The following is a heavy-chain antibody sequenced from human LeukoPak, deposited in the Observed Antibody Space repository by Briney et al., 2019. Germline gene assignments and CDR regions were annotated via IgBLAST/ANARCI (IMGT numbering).Heavy chain of an antibody. D-gene: IGHD3-16*01. J-gene: IGHJ4*02. CDR3: ARGPGDYVWGIYFDY. Sequence: GGSLRLSCAASGFTFSSYGMHWVRQAPGKGLEWVAVIWNDGSDKYYADSVKGRFTISRDNSKNTLYLQMNSLRAEDTAVYYCARGPGDYVWGIYFDYWGQGTPVTVSS. CDR2: IWNDGSDK. V-gene: IGHV3-33*01. CDR1: GFTFSSYG.